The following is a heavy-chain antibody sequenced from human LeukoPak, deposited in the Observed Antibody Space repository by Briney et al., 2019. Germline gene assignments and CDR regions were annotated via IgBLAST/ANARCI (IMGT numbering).Heavy chain of an antibody. V-gene: IGHV3-48*01. J-gene: IGHJ4*02. CDR2: ISSSSTI. Sequence: PGGSLRLSCAASGFTFSTYSMNWVRQAPGKGLEWVSYISSSSTIYYADSVKGRFTISRDNARNSLYLQMNSLRAEDTAIYYCARGATGDRLGYWGQGTLVTVSS. CDR3: ARGATGDRLGY. CDR1: GFTFSTYS. D-gene: IGHD7-27*01.